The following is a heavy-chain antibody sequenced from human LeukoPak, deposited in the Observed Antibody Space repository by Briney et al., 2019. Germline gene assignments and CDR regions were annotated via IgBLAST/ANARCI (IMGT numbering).Heavy chain of an antibody. CDR3: AKEGMNYYGSGSYYEG. V-gene: IGHV3-23*01. Sequence: GGSLRLSCAASGFTFNSYAMSWVRQAPGKGLEWVSAISGSGGYTYYADSVKGRFTISRDNSKKTLYLQMNSLRAEDTAAYYCAKEGMNYYGSGSYYEGWGQGTLVTVSS. J-gene: IGHJ4*02. D-gene: IGHD3-10*01. CDR1: GFTFNSYA. CDR2: ISGSGGYT.